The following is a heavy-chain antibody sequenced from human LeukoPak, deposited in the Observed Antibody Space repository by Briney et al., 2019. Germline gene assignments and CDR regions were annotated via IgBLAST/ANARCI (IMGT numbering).Heavy chain of an antibody. CDR1: GFTFSSYS. CDR3: ARDPPLRFLEWLSGARAFDI. J-gene: IGHJ3*02. D-gene: IGHD3-3*01. CDR2: ISSSSSYI. V-gene: IGHV3-21*01. Sequence: YPGGSLRLSCAASGFTFSSYSMNWVRQAPGKGLEWVSSISSSSSYIYYADSVKGRFTISRDNAKNSLYLQMNSLRAEDTAVYYCARDPPLRFLEWLSGARAFDIWGQGTMVTVSS.